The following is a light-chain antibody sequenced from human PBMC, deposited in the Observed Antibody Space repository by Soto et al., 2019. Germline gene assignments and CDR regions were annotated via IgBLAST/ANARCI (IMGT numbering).Light chain of an antibody. V-gene: IGKV1-39*01. Sequence: IHVTQSPSSLSASVGARVTITCRASQSISSYLNWYQQKPGKAPKLLIYAASSLQSGVPSRFSGSGSGTDFTLTISSLQPEDFATYYCQQGYSTRLTFGGGTKVDIK. CDR3: QQGYSTRLT. J-gene: IGKJ4*01. CDR2: AAS. CDR1: QSISSY.